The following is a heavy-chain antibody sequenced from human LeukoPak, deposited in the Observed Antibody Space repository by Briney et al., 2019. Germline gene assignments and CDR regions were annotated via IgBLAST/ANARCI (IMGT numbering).Heavy chain of an antibody. V-gene: IGHV3-23*01. J-gene: IGHJ4*02. CDR1: GFTFSNYA. CDR2: LSGNGDSP. Sequence: GGSLRLSCAASGFTFSNYAMSWVRRVPGKGLEWVSSLSGNGDSPYYVDSVKGRFTISRDNSKHTLYLQMNSLTVEDAAVYYCAKDPFEPTNYYFDSWGQGTLVTVSS. CDR3: AKDPFEPTNYYFDS. D-gene: IGHD3-9*01.